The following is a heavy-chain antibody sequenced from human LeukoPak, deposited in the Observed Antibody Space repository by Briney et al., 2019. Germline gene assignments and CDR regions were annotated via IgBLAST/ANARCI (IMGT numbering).Heavy chain of an antibody. CDR3: ARDHYYDSSGPIY. Sequence: ASVKVSCKASGYTFTGYYMHWVRQAPGQGLEWMGWIDPNSGGTNYAQKFQGRVTMTRDTSISTAYMELSRLRSDDTAVYYCARDHYYDSSGPIYWGQGTLVTVSS. J-gene: IGHJ4*02. CDR1: GYTFTGYY. D-gene: IGHD3-22*01. CDR2: IDPNSGGT. V-gene: IGHV1-2*02.